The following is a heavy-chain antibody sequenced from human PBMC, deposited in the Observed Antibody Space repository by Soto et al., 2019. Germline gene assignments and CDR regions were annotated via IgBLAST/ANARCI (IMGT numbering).Heavy chain of an antibody. CDR2: INTYNGNT. D-gene: IGHD3-16*01. J-gene: IGHJ6*02. V-gene: IGHV1-18*01. CDR1: GYSFTRYG. Sequence: QVQLVQSRAEVKNPGASVKVSCKASGYSFTRYGIAWARQAPGQGLEWMGWINTYNGNTNYAQNLQGRVTLTTDTSTRTAYMGLPSLRSNDTAIYYCAMVDVYVTPSPQDVWGQGTTVIVSS. CDR3: AMVDVYVTPSPQDV.